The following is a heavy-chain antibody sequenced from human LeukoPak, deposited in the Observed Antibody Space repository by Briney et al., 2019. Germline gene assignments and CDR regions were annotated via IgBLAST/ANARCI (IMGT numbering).Heavy chain of an antibody. V-gene: IGHV1-24*01. Sequence: GASVKVSCKVSGYTLTELSMHWVRQAPGKGLEWMGGFDPEDGETIYAQKFQGRVTMTEDTSTDTAYMELNSLRSEDTVVYYCATAVSVVAAKDNDAFDIWGQGTMVTVSS. D-gene: IGHD2-15*01. J-gene: IGHJ3*02. CDR1: GYTLTELS. CDR3: ATAVSVVAAKDNDAFDI. CDR2: FDPEDGET.